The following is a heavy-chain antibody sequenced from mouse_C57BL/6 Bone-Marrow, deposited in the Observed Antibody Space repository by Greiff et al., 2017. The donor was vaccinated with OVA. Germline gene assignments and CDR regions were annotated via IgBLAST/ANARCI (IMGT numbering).Heavy chain of an antibody. V-gene: IGHV3-6*01. CDR3: ARVLYGSSYRYFDV. J-gene: IGHJ1*03. CDR2: ISYDGSN. D-gene: IGHD1-1*01. CDR1: GYSITSGYY. Sequence: ESGPGLVKPSQSLSLTCSVTGYSITSGYYWNWIRQFPGNKLEWMGYISYDGSNNYNPSLKNRISITRDTSKNQFFLKLNSVTTEDTATDYCARVLYGSSYRYFDVWGTGTTVTVSS.